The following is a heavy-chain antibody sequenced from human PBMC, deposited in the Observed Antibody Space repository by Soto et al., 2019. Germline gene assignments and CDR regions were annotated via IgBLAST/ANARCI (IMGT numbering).Heavy chain of an antibody. J-gene: IGHJ6*02. CDR2: SYYSGST. Sequence: PSETLSLTCNVSGGSISSGGYYWSWIRQHPGKGLEWIGYSYYSGSTYYNPSLKSRVTISVDTSKNQFSLKLSSVTAADTAVYYCARDLPPKGHYYYYYGMDVWGQGTTVTVSS. V-gene: IGHV4-31*03. CDR3: ARDLPPKGHYYYYYGMDV. CDR1: GGSISSGGYY.